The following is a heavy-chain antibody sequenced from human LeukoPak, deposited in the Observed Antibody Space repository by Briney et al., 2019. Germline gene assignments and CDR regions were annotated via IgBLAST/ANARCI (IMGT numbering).Heavy chain of an antibody. CDR1: GFTFSSYS. D-gene: IGHD6-19*01. CDR3: AREGIAVAGHHHDY. J-gene: IGHJ4*02. V-gene: IGHV3-21*01. CDR2: ISSSSSYI. Sequence: GGSLRLSCAASGFTFSSYSMNWVRQAPGKGLEWVSSISSSSSYIYYADSVKGRFTISRDNAKNSLYLQMNSLRAEDTAVYYCAREGIAVAGHHHDYWGQGTLVTVSS.